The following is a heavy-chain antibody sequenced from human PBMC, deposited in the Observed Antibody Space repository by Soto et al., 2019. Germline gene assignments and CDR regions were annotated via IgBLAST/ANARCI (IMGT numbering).Heavy chain of an antibody. CDR2: IYYSGST. J-gene: IGHJ4*02. CDR1: GGSISSYY. D-gene: IGHD4-4*01. V-gene: IGHV4-59*01. CDR3: ARSTASDHRWGYSTFDY. Sequence: SETLSLTCTVSGGSISSYYWSWIRQPPGKGLEWIGYIYYSGSTNYNPSLKSRVTISVDTSKNQFSLKLSSVTAADTAVYYCARSTASDHRWGYSTFDYWGQGTLVTVSS.